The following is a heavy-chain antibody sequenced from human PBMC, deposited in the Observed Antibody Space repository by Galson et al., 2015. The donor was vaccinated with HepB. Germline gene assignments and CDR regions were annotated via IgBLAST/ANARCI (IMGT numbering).Heavy chain of an antibody. D-gene: IGHD3-3*01. CDR3: ARAGAYYDFWSGYPPTGDY. CDR2: ISAYNGNT. V-gene: IGHV1-18*04. Sequence: SVKVSCKASGYTFTSYGISWVRQAPGQGLEWMGWISAYNGNTNYAQKLQGRVTMTTDTSTSTAYMELRSLRSDDTAVYYCARAGAYYDFWSGYPPTGDYWGQGTLVTVSS. CDR1: GYTFTSYG. J-gene: IGHJ4*02.